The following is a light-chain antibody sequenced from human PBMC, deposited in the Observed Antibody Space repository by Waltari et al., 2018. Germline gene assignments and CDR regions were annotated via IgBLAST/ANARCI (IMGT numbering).Light chain of an antibody. CDR3: QQSYSTPGT. CDR1: QSISSW. J-gene: IGKJ1*01. V-gene: IGKV1-5*03. CDR2: KAS. Sequence: DIQMTQSPSTLSASVGARVTLTCRASQSISSWLAWYQQKPGKAPKLLIYKASSLESGVPSRFSGSGSGTDFTLTISSLQPEDFATYYCQQSYSTPGTFGQGTKVEIK.